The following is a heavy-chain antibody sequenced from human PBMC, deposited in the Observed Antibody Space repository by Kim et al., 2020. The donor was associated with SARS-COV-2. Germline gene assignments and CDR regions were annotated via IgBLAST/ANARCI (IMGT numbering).Heavy chain of an antibody. D-gene: IGHD6-13*01. CDR1: GFIFSSYG. CDR2: ISYDGSNK. J-gene: IGHJ4*02. CDR3: ACYSGTGTKIDY. V-gene: IGHV3-33*05. Sequence: GGSLRLSCAASGFIFSSYGIQWVRQAPGKGLEWVAVISYDGSNKVYTDSVKGRFTISRDNSKNTLYLQMNSLGAEDTAVYYCACYSGTGTKIDYWGQGTL.